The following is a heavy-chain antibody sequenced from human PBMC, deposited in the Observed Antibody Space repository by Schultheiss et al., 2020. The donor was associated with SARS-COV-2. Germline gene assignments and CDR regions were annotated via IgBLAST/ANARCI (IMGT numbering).Heavy chain of an antibody. J-gene: IGHJ6*02. D-gene: IGHD2-2*01. Sequence: GSLRLSCAVYGGSFSGYYWSWIRQPPGKGLEWIGEINHSGSTNYNPSLKSRVTISLDTSKNQFSLKLSSVTAADTAVYYCARFYRRRRQLLFGMDVWGQGTTVTVSS. V-gene: IGHV4-34*01. CDR1: GGSFSGYY. CDR3: ARFYRRRRQLLFGMDV. CDR2: INHSGST.